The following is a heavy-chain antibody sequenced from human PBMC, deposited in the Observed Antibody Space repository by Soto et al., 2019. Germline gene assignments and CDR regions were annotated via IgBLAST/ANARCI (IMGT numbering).Heavy chain of an antibody. CDR3: ASAWLELRGGGIDAFDI. V-gene: IGHV6-1*01. CDR2: TYYRSKWYN. CDR1: GDSVSSNSAA. Sequence: PSQTLSLTCAISGDSVSSNSAAWNWIRQSPSRGLEWLGRTYYRSKWYNDYAVSVKSRITINPDTSKNQFSLQLNSVTPEDTAVYYFASAWLELRGGGIDAFDIWAQGTMVTVSS. J-gene: IGHJ3*02. D-gene: IGHD1-7*01.